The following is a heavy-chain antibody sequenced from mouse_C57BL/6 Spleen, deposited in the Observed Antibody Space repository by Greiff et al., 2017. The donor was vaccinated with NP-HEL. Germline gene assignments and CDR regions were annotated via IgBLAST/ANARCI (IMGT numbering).Heavy chain of an antibody. CDR3: ARLAGYYFDD. CDR2: IYPSDSET. D-gene: IGHD6-1*01. CDR1: GYTFTSYW. V-gene: IGHV1-61*01. J-gene: IGHJ2*01. Sequence: VQLQQVGAELVRPGSSVKLSCKASGYTFTSYWMDWVKQRPGQGLEWIGNIYPSDSETHYNQKFKDKATLTVDKSSSTAYMQLSSLTSEDSAVYYCARLAGYYFDDWGQGTTLTVSS.